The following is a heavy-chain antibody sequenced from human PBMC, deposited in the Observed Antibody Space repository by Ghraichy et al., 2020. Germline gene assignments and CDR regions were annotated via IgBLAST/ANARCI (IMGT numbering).Heavy chain of an antibody. Sequence: GESLNISCATSGFTFSGLWMTWVRQAPGRGLEWVANINEDGSDKYYVDSVKGRFTISRDNARNSLYLQMDSLRAEDTAVYYCARGGSSTSYFWHDWGQGTLVTVSS. CDR3: ARGGSSTSYFWHD. J-gene: IGHJ4*02. V-gene: IGHV3-7*01. D-gene: IGHD6-13*01. CDR2: INEDGSDK. CDR1: GFTFSGLW.